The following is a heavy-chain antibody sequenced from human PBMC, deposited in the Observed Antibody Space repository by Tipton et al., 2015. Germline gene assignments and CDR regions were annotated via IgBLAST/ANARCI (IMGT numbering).Heavy chain of an antibody. CDR3: TRYVYGVIPSGVY. J-gene: IGHJ4*02. D-gene: IGHD3-3*01. CDR1: GGSISSGKYY. V-gene: IGHV4-31*09. CDR2: IYYGGTT. Sequence: TLSLTCTVSGGSISSGKYYWSWIRQHPGKGLEWIGYIYYGGTTNYNPSLKSRVTMSLDRAKNQFSLRLISVTAADTAMYYCTRYVYGVIPSGVYWGQGTLVTVSS.